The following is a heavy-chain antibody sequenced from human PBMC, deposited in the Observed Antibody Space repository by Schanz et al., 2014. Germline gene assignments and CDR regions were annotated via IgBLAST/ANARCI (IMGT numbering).Heavy chain of an antibody. CDR1: GFTFSDYY. V-gene: IGHV3-11*01. J-gene: IGHJ6*02. Sequence: QVQLVESGGGLVKPGGSLRLSCAASGFTFSDYYMNWIRQAPGKGLEWVSYISNSGYTIYYADSVKGRFTISRDNAKTSLYLQMNSLRAEDTAVYYWARDPPPYSSSPYYWYYGMDVWGQGTTVTVSS. D-gene: IGHD6-6*01. CDR2: ISNSGYTI. CDR3: ARDPPPYSSSPYYWYYGMDV.